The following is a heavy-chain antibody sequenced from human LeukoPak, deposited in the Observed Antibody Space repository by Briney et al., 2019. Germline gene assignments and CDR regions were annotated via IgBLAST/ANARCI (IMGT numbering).Heavy chain of an antibody. CDR3: VKDSDPPYCGGDCYRFDY. V-gene: IGHV3-64D*06. Sequence: VGSLRLSCSASGFTFSSYAMHWVRQAPGKGLEYVSAISSNGGSTYYADSVKGRFTISRDNSKNTLYLQMSSLRAEDTAVYYCVKDSDPPYCGGDCYRFDYWGQGPLVTVSS. J-gene: IGHJ4*02. CDR2: ISSNGGST. CDR1: GFTFSSYA. D-gene: IGHD2-21*02.